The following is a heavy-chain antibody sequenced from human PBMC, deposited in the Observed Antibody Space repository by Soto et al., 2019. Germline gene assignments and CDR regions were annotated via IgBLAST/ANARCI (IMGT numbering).Heavy chain of an antibody. J-gene: IGHJ3*02. CDR1: GFTYSSYN. CDR3: ARVDTVDNAFDI. D-gene: IGHD4-17*01. V-gene: IGHV3-21*01. Sequence: GGSLRLSCAASGFTYSSYNMNWVRQAPGKGLEWVSSISNSRSYIYYADSVKGRFTISRDNAKNSLYLQMNSLRAEDTAVYYCARVDTVDNAFDIWGQGTMVTVSS. CDR2: ISNSRSYI.